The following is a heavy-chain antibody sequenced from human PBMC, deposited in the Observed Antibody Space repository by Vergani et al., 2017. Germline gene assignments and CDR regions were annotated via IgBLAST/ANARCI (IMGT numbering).Heavy chain of an antibody. V-gene: IGHV1-8*01. Sequence: QVQLVQSGAEVKKPGASVKVSCKASGYTFTSYDINWVRQATGQGLEWMGWMNPNSGNTGYAQKFQGRVTMTRNTSISTAYMELSSLRSEDTAVYYCARGPSYDFWSGGGYYYYYYMDVWGKGTTVTVSS. J-gene: IGHJ6*03. CDR1: GYTFTSYD. CDR3: ARGPSYDFWSGGGYYYYYYMDV. CDR2: MNPNSGNT. D-gene: IGHD3-3*01.